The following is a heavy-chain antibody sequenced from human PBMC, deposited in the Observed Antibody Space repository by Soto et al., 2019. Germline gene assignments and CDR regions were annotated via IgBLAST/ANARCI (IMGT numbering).Heavy chain of an antibody. D-gene: IGHD5-12*01. CDR1: GFTVSNYG. CDR2: IWKDGNNK. J-gene: IGHJ3*02. CDR3: ARGDAWTDEAFDI. Sequence: QVQLVESGGGVVQPGQSLRLSCAASGFTVSNYGMHWVRQAPGKGLEWVAVIWKDGNNKYYRDSVKGRFTISRDNSKNTLEVQMSSLRGEDTAVYYCARGDAWTDEAFDIWGQGTMVTVSS. V-gene: IGHV3-33*01.